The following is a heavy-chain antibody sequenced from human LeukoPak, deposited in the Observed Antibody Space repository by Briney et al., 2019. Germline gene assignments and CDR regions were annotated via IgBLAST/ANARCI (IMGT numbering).Heavy chain of an antibody. CDR1: GFTFSSYA. J-gene: IGHJ4*02. CDR3: ARESEGADY. Sequence: GGSLRLSCAASGFTFSSYAMHWVRQAPGKGLEWAAVITFDGNIKYYADSVKGRFTISRDNSKNTLYLQMNSLRAEDTAVYYCARESEGADYWGQGTLVTVSS. CDR2: ITFDGNIK. V-gene: IGHV3-30-3*01.